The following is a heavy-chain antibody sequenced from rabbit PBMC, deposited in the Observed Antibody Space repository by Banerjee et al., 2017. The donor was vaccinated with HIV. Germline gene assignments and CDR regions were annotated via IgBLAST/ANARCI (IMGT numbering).Heavy chain of an antibody. CDR1: GFTISSIYY. CDR2: IYAGSS. Sequence: QSLEESGGGLVQPEGSLTLTCKASGFTISSIYYVCWVRQAPGKGLEWIGDIYAGSSYYATWVNGRFTISRTSSTTVTLKMTSLTAADTATYFCARAYGGYSWAIDLWGPGTLVTVS. D-gene: IGHD7-1*01. V-gene: IGHV1S40*01. J-gene: IGHJ4*01. CDR3: ARAYGGYSWAIDL.